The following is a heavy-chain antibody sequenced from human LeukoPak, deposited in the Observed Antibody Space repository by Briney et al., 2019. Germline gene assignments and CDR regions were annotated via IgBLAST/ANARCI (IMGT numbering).Heavy chain of an antibody. Sequence: SGTLSLTCNVSGGSLTSSYWSWIRQPAGKGLGWIGRLSPSGSTNYNPSLKSRVTISVDTSRNQFSLKLSSVTAADTAMYYCARERYGDSVDYWGQGTLVTVYS. CDR2: LSPSGST. V-gene: IGHV4-4*07. J-gene: IGHJ4*02. CDR1: GGSLTSSY. CDR3: ARERYGDSVDY. D-gene: IGHD4-17*01.